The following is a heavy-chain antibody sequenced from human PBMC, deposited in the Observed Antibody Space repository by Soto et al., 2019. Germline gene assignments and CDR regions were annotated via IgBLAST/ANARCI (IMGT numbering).Heavy chain of an antibody. J-gene: IGHJ6*02. Sequence: PGGSLRLSCATSGFTFSNYRMNWVRVAPGKGLEWVASISGSGKDTFYRDSVKGRFTISRDNAESSLVLQMNSLTVDDTAVYHCARVHLVRTSSYYCGMDVWGPGTTVTVSS. CDR1: GFTFSNYR. D-gene: IGHD6-6*01. CDR2: ISGSGKDT. V-gene: IGHV3-21*06. CDR3: ARVHLVRTSSYYCGMDV.